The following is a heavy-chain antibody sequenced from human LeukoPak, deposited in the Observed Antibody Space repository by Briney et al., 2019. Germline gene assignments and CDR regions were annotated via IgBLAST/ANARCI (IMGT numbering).Heavy chain of an antibody. J-gene: IGHJ4*02. CDR2: ISYDGSNK. Sequence: GGSLRLSCAASGFIFRSYAMIWVRQAPGKGLEWVSVISYDGSNKYYADSVKGRFTISRDNSKNTLYLQMNSLRAEDTAVYYCASTYSYGCFDYWGQGTLVTVSS. CDR1: GFIFRSYA. D-gene: IGHD5-18*01. CDR3: ASTYSYGCFDY. V-gene: IGHV3-30-3*01.